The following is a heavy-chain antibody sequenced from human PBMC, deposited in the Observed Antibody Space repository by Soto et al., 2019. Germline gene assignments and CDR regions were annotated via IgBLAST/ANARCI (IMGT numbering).Heavy chain of an antibody. CDR3: ARGGYDILTGYYKRDYYYYYYMDV. D-gene: IGHD3-9*01. Sequence: QVQLQQWGAGLLKPSETLSLTCAVYGGSFSGYYWSWIRQPPGKGLEWIGEINHSGSTNYNPSLKSRVTISVDTPKNQFSLKLSSVTAADTAVYYCARGGYDILTGYYKRDYYYYYYMDVWGKGTTVTVSS. CDR2: INHSGST. CDR1: GGSFSGYY. J-gene: IGHJ6*03. V-gene: IGHV4-34*01.